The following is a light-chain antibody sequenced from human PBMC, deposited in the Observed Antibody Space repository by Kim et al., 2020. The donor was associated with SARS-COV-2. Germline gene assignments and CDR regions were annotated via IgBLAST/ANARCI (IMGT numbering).Light chain of an antibody. CDR2: ASS. CDR1: QGISTN. CDR3: QQYYSFPIT. J-gene: IGKJ4*01. Sequence: DIQMTQSPSSLSASVGDRVTITCRASQGISTNLAWFQQKPGEAPKSLIYASSSLQTGVPPQFSGSGSGTEFTLTISSLQPEDFATYYCQQYYSFPITFGGGTKVDIK. V-gene: IGKV1-16*02.